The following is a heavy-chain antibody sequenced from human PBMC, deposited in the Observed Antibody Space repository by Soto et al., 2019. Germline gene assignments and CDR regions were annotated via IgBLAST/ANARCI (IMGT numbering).Heavy chain of an antibody. D-gene: IGHD1-1*01. CDR1: GGSISSGGTGSY. J-gene: IGHJ4*02. CDR2: IYYTGNT. CDR3: ASGHDAYKVRY. V-gene: IGHV4-31*03. Sequence: QVQLQESGPGLVKPSQTLSLTCTVSGGSISSGGTGSYWTWIRQLPGKGLEWIGYIYYTGNTYYNPSLKSRPTISIYTSKNQFSLKLTSVTAADTAVYFCASGHDAYKVRYWGQGTLVTVSS.